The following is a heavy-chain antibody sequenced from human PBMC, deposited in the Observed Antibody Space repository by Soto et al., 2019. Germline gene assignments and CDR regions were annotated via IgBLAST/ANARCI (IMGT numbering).Heavy chain of an antibody. CDR1: GFTFSSYG. D-gene: IGHD1-26*01. Sequence: EVQLVDSGGGLVQPGGSLRLSCAASGFTFSSYGMHWVRQAPGKGLVGVSRINSDGSSTRYADSVKGRFTISIDNANNTPDLPLKNLRAEDTAVYYCVRDYGSYFVFDHWGQGSLATVSS. CDR2: INSDGSST. V-gene: IGHV3-74*01. CDR3: VRDYGSYFVFDH. J-gene: IGHJ4*02.